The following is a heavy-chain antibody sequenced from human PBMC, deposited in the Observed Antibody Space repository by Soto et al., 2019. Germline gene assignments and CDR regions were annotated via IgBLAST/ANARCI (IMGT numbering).Heavy chain of an antibody. Sequence: EVQLLESGGGLGQPGGSLRLSCVASGFTFSSYAMNWVRQAPGKGLEWVSGISGSGAKTYYADSVKGRFTISRDNSKNMLSLQLNSLRAEDTAVYYCAKDPPRGSSGWYGYFDYWGQGTLVTVSS. CDR2: ISGSGAKT. V-gene: IGHV3-23*01. CDR1: GFTFSSYA. D-gene: IGHD6-19*01. CDR3: AKDPPRGSSGWYGYFDY. J-gene: IGHJ4*02.